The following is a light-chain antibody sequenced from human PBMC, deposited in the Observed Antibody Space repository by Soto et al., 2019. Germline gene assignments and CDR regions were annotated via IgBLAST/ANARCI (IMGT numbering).Light chain of an antibody. J-gene: IGKJ3*01. Sequence: EIVLTQSPGTLSLSPGERATLSCRASETVDSNSLAWYQQKPGQAPRLLIYAASRRATGIPDRFIGSGSGTAFSLIINRLEPEDFALYYCQQYGGSPSFTFGPGTRVDVK. CDR3: QQYGGSPSFT. CDR2: AAS. CDR1: ETVDSNS. V-gene: IGKV3-20*01.